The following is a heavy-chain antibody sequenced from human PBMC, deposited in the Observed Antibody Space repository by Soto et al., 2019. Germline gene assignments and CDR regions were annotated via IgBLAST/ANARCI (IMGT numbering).Heavy chain of an antibody. CDR2: IYYSGST. Sequence: SETLSLTCTVSGGSISSSSYYWGWIRQPPGKGLEWIGSIYYSGSTYYNPSLKSRVTISVDTSKNQFSLKLSSVTAADTAVYYCARLSLGSDFDYWGQGTLVTVSS. J-gene: IGHJ4*02. D-gene: IGHD3-10*01. CDR3: ARLSLGSDFDY. V-gene: IGHV4-39*01. CDR1: GGSISSSSYY.